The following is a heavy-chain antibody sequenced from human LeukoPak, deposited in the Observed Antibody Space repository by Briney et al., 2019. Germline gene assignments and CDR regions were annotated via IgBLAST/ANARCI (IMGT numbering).Heavy chain of an antibody. CDR2: IISDGSSA. V-gene: IGHV3-74*01. D-gene: IGHD4-23*01. Sequence: GGSLRLSCAASGFSFSSYWMHWVRQAPGKGLVWVSRIISDGSSASYADSVKGRFTISRDNAKNTLYLQINSLRAEDTAVYYCARGRPHGNDYWGQGTLVTVSS. CDR3: ARGRPHGNDY. J-gene: IGHJ4*02. CDR1: GFSFSSYW.